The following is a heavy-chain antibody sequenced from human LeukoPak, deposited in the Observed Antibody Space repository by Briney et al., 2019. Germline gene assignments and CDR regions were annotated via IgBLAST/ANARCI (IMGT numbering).Heavy chain of an antibody. V-gene: IGHV3-15*01. CDR2: IKSKTDGGTT. CDR3: TLEAVDAFDI. D-gene: IGHD6-19*01. J-gene: IGHJ3*02. Sequence: GGSLRLSCAASGFTFSNAWMSWVRQAPGKGLEWVGHIKSKTDGGTTDYAAPVKGRFTISRDDSKNTLYLQMNSLKTEDTAVYYCTLEAVDAFDIWGQGTMVTVSS. CDR1: GFTFSNAW.